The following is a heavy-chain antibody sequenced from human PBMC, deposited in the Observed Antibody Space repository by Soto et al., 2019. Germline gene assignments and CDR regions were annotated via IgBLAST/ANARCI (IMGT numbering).Heavy chain of an antibody. CDR2: ISGSGGST. V-gene: IGHV3-23*01. Sequence: EVQLLESGGGLVQPGGSLRLSCAASGFTFSSYAMSWVRQAPGKGLEWVSAISGSGGSTYYADSVKGRFTISRDNSKNPLYLQMNSLRAEATAVYYCAKTPMKYSSSSFHYWGQGTLVTVSS. D-gene: IGHD6-6*01. J-gene: IGHJ4*02. CDR1: GFTFSSYA. CDR3: AKTPMKYSSSSFHY.